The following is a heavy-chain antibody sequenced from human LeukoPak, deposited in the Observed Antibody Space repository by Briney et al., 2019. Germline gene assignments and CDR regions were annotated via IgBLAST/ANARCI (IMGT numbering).Heavy chain of an antibody. CDR3: AKDGDDRIES. CDR2: IRYDGGNA. CDR1: GFTLSCCG. D-gene: IGHD7-27*01. Sequence: GGSLRLSCAASGFTLSCCGMHWVRQAPGKGLEWVAFIRYDGGNAYYADSVKGRFTISRDNSQKKMYLQMNSLRTEDTAVYYCAKDGDDRIESWGQGTLVTVSS. V-gene: IGHV3-30*02. J-gene: IGHJ4*02.